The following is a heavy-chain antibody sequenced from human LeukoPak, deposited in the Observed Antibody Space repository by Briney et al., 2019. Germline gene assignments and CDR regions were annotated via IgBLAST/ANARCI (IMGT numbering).Heavy chain of an antibody. Sequence: PGGSLRLSCAASGFTFSSYGMHWVRQAPGKGLEGVAFIRYDGSNKYYADSVKGRFTISRDNSKNTLYLQMNSLRAEDTAVYYCAKDPVVVTAIQSPYFDYWGQGTLVTVSS. CDR1: GFTFSSYG. J-gene: IGHJ4*02. V-gene: IGHV3-30*02. CDR3: AKDPVVVTAIQSPYFDY. D-gene: IGHD2-21*02. CDR2: IRYDGSNK.